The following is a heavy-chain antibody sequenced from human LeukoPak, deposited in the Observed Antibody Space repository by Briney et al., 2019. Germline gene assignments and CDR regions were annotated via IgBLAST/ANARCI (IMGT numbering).Heavy chain of an antibody. J-gene: IGHJ4*02. Sequence: SETLSLTCAVYGGSFSGYYWSWIRQPPGKGLEWIGEINHSGSTNYNPSLKSRVTISVDTSKNQFSLKLSSVTAADTAVYYCAMPTKTTVVTPFDYWGQGTLVTVSS. CDR2: INHSGST. D-gene: IGHD4-23*01. CDR1: GGSFSGYY. V-gene: IGHV4-34*01. CDR3: AMPTKTTVVTPFDY.